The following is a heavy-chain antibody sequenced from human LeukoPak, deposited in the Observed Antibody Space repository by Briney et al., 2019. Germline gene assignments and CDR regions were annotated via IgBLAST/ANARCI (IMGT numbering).Heavy chain of an antibody. V-gene: IGHV3-23*01. CDR3: VQGGYRNGWYD. D-gene: IGHD6-19*01. J-gene: IGHJ4*02. Sequence: GGPLRLSCAASGFTFSSYAMSWVRQAPGKGLEWVSAIKGSGGTTNYADSVKGRFTISRDNSKNTLYLQMSSLRAEDTAVYYCVQGGYRNGWYDWGQGTLVTVSS. CDR2: IKGSGGTT. CDR1: GFTFSSYA.